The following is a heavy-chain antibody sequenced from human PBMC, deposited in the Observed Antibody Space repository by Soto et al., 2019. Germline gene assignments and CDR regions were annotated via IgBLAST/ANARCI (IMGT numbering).Heavy chain of an antibody. V-gene: IGHV3-30*18. CDR2: ISYDGTNK. CDR3: AKVLPATGIQGGGDAFDI. CDR1: GFTFRSFG. J-gene: IGHJ3*02. Sequence: VGSLRLSCAASGFTFRSFGMHWIRHAPGKGLEWVALISYDGTNKYYADSVRGRFTISRDNSKNTLYLEMNTLRVEDTAVYYCAKVLPATGIQGGGDAFDIWGQATMVTVS. D-gene: IGHD2-8*02.